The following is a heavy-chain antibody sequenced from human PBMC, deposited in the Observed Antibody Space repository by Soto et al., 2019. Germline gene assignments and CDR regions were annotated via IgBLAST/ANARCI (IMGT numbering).Heavy chain of an antibody. V-gene: IGHV1-69*01. D-gene: IGHD6-13*01. Sequence: QVQLVQSGAEVKKPGSSVKVSCKSSGGTFSSYAISWVRQAPGQGLEWMGGIIPIFGTANYAQKFQGRVTITADESTSTAYMELRSLRSEDTAVYYCARMWVAAASKTGPDYWGQGTLVTVSS. CDR2: IIPIFGTA. CDR1: GGTFSSYA. J-gene: IGHJ4*02. CDR3: ARMWVAAASKTGPDY.